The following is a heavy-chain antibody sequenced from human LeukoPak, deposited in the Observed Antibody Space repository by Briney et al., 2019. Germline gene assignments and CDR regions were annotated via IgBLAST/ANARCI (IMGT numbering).Heavy chain of an antibody. D-gene: IGHD3-9*01. V-gene: IGHV3-23*01. Sequence: GGSLRLSCAASGFTFSSYAMSWVRQAPGKGLEWVSAISGSGGSTYYADSVKGRFTISRDNSKNTLYLQMNSLRAEDTAVYYCAKDYDILTGFFPSPDYWGQGTLVTVSS. CDR3: AKDYDILTGFFPSPDY. CDR1: GFTFSSYA. J-gene: IGHJ4*02. CDR2: ISGSGGST.